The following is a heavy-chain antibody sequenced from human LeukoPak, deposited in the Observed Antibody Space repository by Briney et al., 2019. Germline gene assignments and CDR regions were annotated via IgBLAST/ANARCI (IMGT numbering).Heavy chain of an antibody. J-gene: IGHJ5*02. V-gene: IGHV4-34*01. CDR1: GESFTTYD. D-gene: IGHD1-26*01. CDR2: IDHSGST. CDR3: ARRGVSESYSS. Sequence: SETLSLTCAVYGESFTTYDWNWIRQPPAKGLEWIGEIDHSGSTNYNPSLKSRVTISVDTSKNQFSLKLTSVTAADTAVYYCARRGVSESYSSWGQGTLVTVSS.